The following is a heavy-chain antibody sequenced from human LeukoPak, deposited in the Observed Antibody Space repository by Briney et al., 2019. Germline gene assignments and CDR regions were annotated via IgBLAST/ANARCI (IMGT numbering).Heavy chain of an antibody. V-gene: IGHV1-3*01. Sequence: SVKVSCKASGYTFTSYAMHWVRQAPGQRLEWMRWINAGNGNTKYSQKFQGRVTITRGTSASTAYMELSSLRSEDTAVYYCARGIYYYGSGSYYNVPFDYWGQGTLVTVSS. J-gene: IGHJ4*02. D-gene: IGHD3-10*01. CDR3: ARGIYYYGSGSYYNVPFDY. CDR2: INAGNGNT. CDR1: GYTFTSYA.